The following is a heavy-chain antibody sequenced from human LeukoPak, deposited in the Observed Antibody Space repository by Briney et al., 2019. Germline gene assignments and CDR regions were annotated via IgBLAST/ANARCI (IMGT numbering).Heavy chain of an antibody. J-gene: IGHJ4*02. CDR2: TYQRSKWYN. CDR3: ARSPSPYSSGWYFDY. D-gene: IGHD6-19*01. Sequence: SQTLSLTCAVSGDSVSINSAAWNWIRKSPSRGLEWLGRTYQRSKWYNDYAVSVKSRITINPDISKNQFSLQLNSVTPEDTAVYYCARSPSPYSSGWYFDYWGQGTLVTVSS. CDR1: GDSVSINSAA. V-gene: IGHV6-1*01.